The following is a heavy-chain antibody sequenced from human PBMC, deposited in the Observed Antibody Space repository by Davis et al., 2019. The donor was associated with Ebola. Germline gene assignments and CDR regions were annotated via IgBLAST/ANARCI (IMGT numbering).Heavy chain of an antibody. D-gene: IGHD3-3*01. CDR2: ISGSGGST. CDR1: GFTFSSYA. Sequence: GESLKISCAASGFTFSSYAMSWVRQAPGKGLEWVSAISGSGGSTYYADSVKGRFTISRDNSKNTLYLQMNSLRAEDTAVYYCARDRPTNQYYDFWSGSPQYYGMDVWGQGTTVTVSS. J-gene: IGHJ6*02. CDR3: ARDRPTNQYYDFWSGSPQYYGMDV. V-gene: IGHV3-23*01.